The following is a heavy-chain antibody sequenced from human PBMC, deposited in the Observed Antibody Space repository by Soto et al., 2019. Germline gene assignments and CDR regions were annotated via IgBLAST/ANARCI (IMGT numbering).Heavy chain of an antibody. Sequence: QMQLQESGPRLVKPSETLSLTCTVSGGPISRHYWSWIRPPAGKGLEWIGRIYTSGSTNYNPSLKSRVAVSVDTSKNQCSLKLSSVTAADTAVYYCAREKQGLAAALHYSGQGTLVTVSS. V-gene: IGHV4-4*07. D-gene: IGHD6-13*01. CDR3: AREKQGLAAALHY. J-gene: IGHJ4*02. CDR1: GGPISRHY. CDR2: IYTSGST.